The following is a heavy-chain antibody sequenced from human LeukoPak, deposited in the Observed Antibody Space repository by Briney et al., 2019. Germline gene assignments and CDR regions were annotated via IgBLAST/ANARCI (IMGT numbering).Heavy chain of an antibody. V-gene: IGHV4-30-2*01. CDR3: TSRRGYSGYDLHY. J-gene: IGHJ4*02. CDR1: GGSISSGGYS. CDR2: IYHSGST. D-gene: IGHD5-12*01. Sequence: SETLSLTCAVSGGSISSGGYSWSWIRQPPGKGLEWIGYIYHSGSTYYNPSLKSRVTISVDRSKNQFSLKLSSVTAADTAVYYCTSRRGYSGYDLHYWGQGTLVTVSS.